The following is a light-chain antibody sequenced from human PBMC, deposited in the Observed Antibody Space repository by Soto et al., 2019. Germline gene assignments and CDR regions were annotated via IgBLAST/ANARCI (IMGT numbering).Light chain of an antibody. CDR2: GTS. J-gene: IGKJ5*01. V-gene: IGKV1-39*01. CDR3: QQSFSTLLIT. CDR1: QSINTY. Sequence: DLQMTQSPSFLSASVGDRVTISCRASQSINTYLNWYQHKPGKAPKLLIYGTSDLQSGVPSRFSGGGSGTDFPLTISSLQPEDFATYYCQQSFSTLLITFGQGTRLEFK.